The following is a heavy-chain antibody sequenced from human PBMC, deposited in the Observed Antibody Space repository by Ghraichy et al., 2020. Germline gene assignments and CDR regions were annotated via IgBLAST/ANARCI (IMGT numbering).Heavy chain of an antibody. J-gene: IGHJ6*02. D-gene: IGHD1-1*01. CDR1: GFTFSSHS. CDR3: ARDRRTIVRLYYDHGWDV. Sequence: LSLTCAASGFTFSSHSMHWVRQAPGKGLEWVSSTSSSSGYIYYAKSVKGRFTISRDNAKNSLYLQMDSVRAEDTAVYYCARDRRTIVRLYYDHGWDVWGQGTTVTVSS. V-gene: IGHV3-21*01. CDR2: TSSSSGYI.